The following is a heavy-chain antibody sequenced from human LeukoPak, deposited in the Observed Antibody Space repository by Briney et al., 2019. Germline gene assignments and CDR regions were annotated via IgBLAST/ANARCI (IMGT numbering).Heavy chain of an antibody. CDR1: GFTFSSYA. CDR2: ISGSGGST. V-gene: IGHV3-23*01. J-gene: IGHJ4*02. CDR3: AKDLGYYYDSSGYSWGY. D-gene: IGHD3-22*01. Sequence: GGSLRLSCAASGFTFSSYAMSWVRQAPGKGLEWVSAISGSGGSTYYADSVKGRFTISRDNSKNTLYLQMNSLGAEDTAVYYCAKDLGYYYDSSGYSWGYWGQGTLVTVSS.